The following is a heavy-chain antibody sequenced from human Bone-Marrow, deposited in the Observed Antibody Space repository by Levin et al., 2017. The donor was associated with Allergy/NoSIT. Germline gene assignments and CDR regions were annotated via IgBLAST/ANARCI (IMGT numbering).Heavy chain of an antibody. CDR1: GFTFSSYG. J-gene: IGHJ5*02. CDR2: ISYDGSNK. CDR3: AKDPQTTVTTGNWFDP. V-gene: IGHV3-30*18. Sequence: PGGSLRLSCAASGFTFSSYGMHWVRQAPGKGLEWVAVISYDGSNKYYADSVKGRFTISRDNSKNTLYLQMNSLRAEDTAVYYCAKDPQTTVTTGNWFDPWGQGTLVTVSS. D-gene: IGHD4-17*01.